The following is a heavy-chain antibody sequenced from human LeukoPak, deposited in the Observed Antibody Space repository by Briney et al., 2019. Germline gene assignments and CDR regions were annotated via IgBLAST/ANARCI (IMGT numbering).Heavy chain of an antibody. V-gene: IGHV4-59*01. CDR1: GGSISSYY. J-gene: IGHJ3*02. CDR2: IYYSGSI. D-gene: IGHD3-10*01. Sequence: SETLSLTCTVSGGSISSYYWSWIRQPPGKGLEWIGYIYYSGSINYNPSLKSRVTISGDTSKNQISLKLSSVTAADTAVYYCARDNHYYAVRDVFDIWGQGTMVTVSS. CDR3: ARDNHYYAVRDVFDI.